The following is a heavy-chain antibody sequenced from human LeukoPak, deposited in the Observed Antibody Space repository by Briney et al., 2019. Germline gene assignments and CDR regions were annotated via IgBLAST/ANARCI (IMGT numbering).Heavy chain of an antibody. V-gene: IGHV4-34*01. CDR1: GGSFSGYY. J-gene: IGHJ4*02. CDR2: INHSGST. D-gene: IGHD3-22*01. Sequence: SETLSLTCAVHGGSFSGYYWSWIRQPPRKGLEWIGEINHSGSTNYNPSLKSRVTISVDTSKNQFSLKLSSVTAADTAVYYCARGGTYYYDSSGYDMTNYYFDYWGQGTLVTVSS. CDR3: ARGGTYYYDSSGYDMTNYYFDY.